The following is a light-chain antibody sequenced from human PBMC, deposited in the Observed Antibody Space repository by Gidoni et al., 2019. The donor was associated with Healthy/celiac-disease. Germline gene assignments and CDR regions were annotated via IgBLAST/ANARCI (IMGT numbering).Light chain of an antibody. CDR3: QSYDSSLSGYV. Sequence: QSVLTQPPSVSGAPGQRVTISCTGSSSNIGAGYDVNWYQQLPGTAPKLLIYGNSNRPSGVPDRFSGSQSGTSASLAITGLQAEDEADYYCQSYDSSLSGYVFGTGTKVTVL. J-gene: IGLJ1*01. CDR2: GNS. V-gene: IGLV1-40*01. CDR1: SSNIGAGYD.